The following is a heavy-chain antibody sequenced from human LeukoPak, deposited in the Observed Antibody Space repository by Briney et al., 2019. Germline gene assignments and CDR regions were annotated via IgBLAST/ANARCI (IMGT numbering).Heavy chain of an antibody. Sequence: PGGSLRLSCAASGFTFSNYWMHWVRQVPGEGLVWVSRTNTDGRTTTYADSVKGRFTISRDNAKNMLYLQLNSLRVDDTAVYFCARIEDRAAAFDSSGQGTLVTVSS. CDR1: GFTFSNYW. J-gene: IGHJ4*02. D-gene: IGHD2-15*01. CDR3: ARIEDRAAAFDS. V-gene: IGHV3-74*01. CDR2: TNTDGRTT.